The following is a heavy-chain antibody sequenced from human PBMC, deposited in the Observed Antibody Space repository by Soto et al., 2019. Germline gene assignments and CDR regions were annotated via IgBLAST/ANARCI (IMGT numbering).Heavy chain of an antibody. CDR1: GYTFTGYF. V-gene: IGHV1-2*02. CDR3: ARGGGTTLAPLP. J-gene: IGHJ5*02. D-gene: IGHD3-16*01. Sequence: QVQLVQSGAEVKKPGASVKVSCKASGYTFTGYFIHWVRQAPGQGLEWMGWINPNSGATKYAQKFQGRVNMTRDTSIRTAYMELSSLSSDDTAVYYCARGGGTTLAPLPWGQGTPVTVSS. CDR2: INPNSGAT.